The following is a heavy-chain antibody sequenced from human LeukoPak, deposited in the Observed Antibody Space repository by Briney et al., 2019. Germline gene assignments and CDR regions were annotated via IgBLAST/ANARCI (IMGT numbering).Heavy chain of an antibody. Sequence: SVKVSCKASGGTFSSYAISWVRQAPGQGLEWMGGVIPIFGTANYAQKFQGRVTITADESTSTAYMELSSLRSEDTAVYYCARGGNSDERSFDYWGQGTLVAVSS. J-gene: IGHJ4*02. V-gene: IGHV1-69*13. CDR1: GGTFSSYA. D-gene: IGHD4-23*01. CDR2: VIPIFGTA. CDR3: ARGGNSDERSFDY.